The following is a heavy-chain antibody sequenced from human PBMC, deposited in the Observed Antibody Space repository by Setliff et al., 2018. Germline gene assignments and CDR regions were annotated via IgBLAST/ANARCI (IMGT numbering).Heavy chain of an antibody. CDR2: IYHSGST. V-gene: IGHV4-38-2*02. CDR3: ARGRTMVRGVDAFDI. J-gene: IGHJ3*02. CDR1: GYSISSGYY. D-gene: IGHD3-10*01. Sequence: LSLTCTVSGYSISSGYYWGWIRQPPGKGLEWIGSIYHSGSTYYNPSLKSRVTISVDTSKNQFSLKLSSVTAADTAVYYCARGRTMVRGVDAFDIWGQGTMVTVSS.